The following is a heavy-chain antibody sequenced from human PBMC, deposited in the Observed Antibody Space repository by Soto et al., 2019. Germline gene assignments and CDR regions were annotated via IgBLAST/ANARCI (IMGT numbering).Heavy chain of an antibody. Sequence: QPGGSLRLSCAASGFTFSDYGMHWVRQAPGKGLQWVAFIWPDGGNKYYAESVKGRFTISRDNSKNSVYLQMNNVRDEDTAVYYCARDGDANSGFWKDYWGQGTLVTVSS. D-gene: IGHD3-3*01. CDR3: ARDGDANSGFWKDY. V-gene: IGHV3-33*01. CDR1: GFTFSDYG. CDR2: IWPDGGNK. J-gene: IGHJ4*02.